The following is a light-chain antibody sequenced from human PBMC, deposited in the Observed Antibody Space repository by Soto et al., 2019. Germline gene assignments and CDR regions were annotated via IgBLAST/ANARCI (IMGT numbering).Light chain of an antibody. CDR1: QNVSSSF. V-gene: IGKV3-20*01. Sequence: EFVLTQSPGTLSLSPGERATLSCRASQNVSSSFLAWYQQKPGQAPRLLIYGASSRATGIPDRFSGSGSGTDFTLTISRLEPEDFAMYYCQHYDNSLYTFGQGTKLEF. CDR3: QHYDNSLYT. J-gene: IGKJ2*01. CDR2: GAS.